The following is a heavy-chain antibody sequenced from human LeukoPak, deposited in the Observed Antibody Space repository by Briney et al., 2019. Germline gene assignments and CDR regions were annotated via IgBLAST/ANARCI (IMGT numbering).Heavy chain of an antibody. CDR1: GFTFSSYA. V-gene: IGHV3-30-3*01. CDR3: ARVGYSSGWYFDY. J-gene: IGHJ4*02. Sequence: GGSLRLSCAASGFTFSSYAMHWVRQAPGKGLEWVAVISYDGSNKYYADSVKGRFTISRDNSKNTLYLQMNSLRAEDTAVYYCARVGYSSGWYFDYWGQGTPVTVSS. D-gene: IGHD6-19*01. CDR2: ISYDGSNK.